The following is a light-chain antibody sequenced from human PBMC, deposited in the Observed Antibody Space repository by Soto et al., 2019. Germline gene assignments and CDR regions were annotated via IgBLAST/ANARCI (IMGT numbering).Light chain of an antibody. CDR3: QKYKSAPYT. Sequence: DIQISQSPSSLSASVGVRVTITCRSSQDLSNFLAWYQHKPGRAPDLLVYEASTLQSGVPPRFIGGGSGTHFTLTISSLQPEDAATSYCQKYKSAPYTFGQRTKLQIK. J-gene: IGKJ2*01. CDR1: QDLSNF. CDR2: EAS. V-gene: IGKV1-27*01.